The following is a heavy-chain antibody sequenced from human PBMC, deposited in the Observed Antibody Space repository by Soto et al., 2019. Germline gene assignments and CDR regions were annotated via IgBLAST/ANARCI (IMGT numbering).Heavy chain of an antibody. CDR3: VRGRGGD. CDR1: GFTFSDYY. CDR2: ISNSGTYT. Sequence: QAQLVESGGGLVQPGGSLRLSCAASGFTFSDYYMNWIRQAPGKGLEWISYISNSGTYTNYADSVKSRFTTSRHNAKNPLCLRTDVQRAEDTAVYYCVRGRGGDWGQGTLVTVSS. J-gene: IGHJ4*02. D-gene: IGHD3-10*01. V-gene: IGHV3-11*06.